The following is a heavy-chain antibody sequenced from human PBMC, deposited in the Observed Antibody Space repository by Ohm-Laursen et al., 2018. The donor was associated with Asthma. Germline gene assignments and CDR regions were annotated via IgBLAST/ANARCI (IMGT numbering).Heavy chain of an antibody. CDR3: ARDMDRITIFGVPDY. CDR2: LFPDGRRT. CDR1: GFIFSDYF. J-gene: IGHJ4*02. D-gene: IGHD3-3*01. Sequence: LRLSCAASGFIFSDYFMHWVRQRPGEGLVWISHLFPDGRRTNYADSVKGRFTTSRDNAKNSLYLQMNSLRAEDTAVYYCARDMDRITIFGVPDYWGQGTLVTVSS. V-gene: IGHV3-74*01.